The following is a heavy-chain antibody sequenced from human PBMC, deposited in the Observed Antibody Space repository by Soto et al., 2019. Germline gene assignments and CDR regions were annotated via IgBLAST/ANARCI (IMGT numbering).Heavy chain of an antibody. CDR1: GFPFAPST. CDR3: AKRDVPHSTSNAYFYDH. J-gene: IGHJ4*02. CDR2: ISVSVGST. Sequence: EVQLLQSGGGLVQPGGSLTLSCGVSGFPFAPSTMSWVRQAPGKGLEWVSTISVSVGSTYSADSVQGRFTVSSDISDNPLFLRMTSLTADDTAVYFCAKRDVPHSTSNAYFYDHWGPGVLVTVSS. D-gene: IGHD2-21*02. V-gene: IGHV3-23*01.